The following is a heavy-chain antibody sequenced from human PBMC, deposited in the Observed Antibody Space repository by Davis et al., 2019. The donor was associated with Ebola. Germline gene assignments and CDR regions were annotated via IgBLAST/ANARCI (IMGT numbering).Heavy chain of an antibody. CDR2: INPNSGGT. J-gene: IGHJ4*02. D-gene: IGHD4-17*01. Sequence: AASVTVSCKASGYTFTGYYMHWVRQAPGQGLEWMGWINPNSGGTNYAQKFQGWVTMTRDTSISTAYMELSRLRSDDTAVYYCARGLDFGDYTDYWGQGTLVTVAS. V-gene: IGHV1-2*04. CDR1: GYTFTGYY. CDR3: ARGLDFGDYTDY.